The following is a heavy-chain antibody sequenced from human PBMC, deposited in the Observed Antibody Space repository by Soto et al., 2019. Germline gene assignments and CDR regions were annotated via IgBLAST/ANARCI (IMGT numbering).Heavy chain of an antibody. J-gene: IGHJ4*02. CDR3: AKLPQYDILTGYLNYFDY. CDR1: GGSLSYYY. D-gene: IGHD3-9*01. Sequence: SETLSLTCSVSGGSLSYYYWSWIRQAPGKGLEWIGYIYHRGSTNYSPSLKSRVTISVDTSKNQFSLYLHMNSLRAEDTAVYYCAKLPQYDILTGYLNYFDYWGQGTLVTVSS. CDR2: IYHRGST. V-gene: IGHV4-59*12.